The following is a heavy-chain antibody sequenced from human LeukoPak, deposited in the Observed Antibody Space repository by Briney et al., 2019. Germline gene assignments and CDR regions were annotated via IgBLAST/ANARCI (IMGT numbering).Heavy chain of an antibody. V-gene: IGHV3-11*01. Sequence: GGSLRLSCAASGFTFSDSYMTWIRQAPGKGLELLSYINGSASDVNYIDSVRGRFTISRDNAKNSLYLHMNSLTVEDTAVYYCSRDPRHNDYWGQGTLVTVSS. CDR3: SRDPRHNDY. CDR2: INGSASDV. J-gene: IGHJ4*02. CDR1: GFTFSDSY.